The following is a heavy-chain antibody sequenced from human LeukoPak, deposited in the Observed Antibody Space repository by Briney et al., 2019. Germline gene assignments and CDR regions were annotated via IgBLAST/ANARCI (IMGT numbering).Heavy chain of an antibody. CDR2: IIPIFGTA. J-gene: IGHJ4*02. CDR3: ARAYQDSSGYYYFDY. CDR1: GGTFSSYA. Sequence: SVKVSCKASGGTFSSYAISWVRQAPGQGLEWMGGIIPIFGTANYAQKFQGRVTNTADESTSTAYMELSSLRSEDTAVYYCARAYQDSSGYYYFDYWGQGTLVTVSS. V-gene: IGHV1-69*13. D-gene: IGHD3-22*01.